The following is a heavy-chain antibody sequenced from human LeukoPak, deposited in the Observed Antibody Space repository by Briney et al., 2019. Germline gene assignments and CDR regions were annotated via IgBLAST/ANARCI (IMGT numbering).Heavy chain of an antibody. J-gene: IGHJ4*02. V-gene: IGHV3-30*18. CDR1: GFTFSSYG. CDR3: AKGEMATIWGVFDY. Sequence: GRSLRLFCAASGFTFSSYGMHWVRQAPGKGLEWVAVISYDGSNKYYADSVKGRFTISRDNSKNTLYLQMNSLRAEDTAVYYCAKGEMATIWGVFDYWGQGTLVTVSS. D-gene: IGHD5-24*01. CDR2: ISYDGSNK.